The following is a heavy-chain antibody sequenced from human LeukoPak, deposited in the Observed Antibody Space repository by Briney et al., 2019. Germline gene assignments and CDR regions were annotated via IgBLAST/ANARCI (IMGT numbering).Heavy chain of an antibody. CDR2: MNPNSGNT. Sequence: ASVKVSCKASGYTFTSYDINWVRQATGQGLEWMGWMNPNSGNTGYAQKFQGRVTMTRNTSISTAYMELSRLRSDDTAVYYCARVFGDYYDSSGYFIDYWGQGTLVTVSS. J-gene: IGHJ4*02. CDR1: GYTFTSYD. CDR3: ARVFGDYYDSSGYFIDY. V-gene: IGHV1-8*01. D-gene: IGHD3-22*01.